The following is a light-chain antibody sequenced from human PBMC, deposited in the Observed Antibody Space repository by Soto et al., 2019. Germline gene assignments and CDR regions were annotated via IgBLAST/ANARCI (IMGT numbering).Light chain of an antibody. Sequence: EIVLTQSPGTLSLSPGERATLSCRASQSVSSSYLAWYQQHPGQAPRLLIFVASPRATGIPDRFSGSGSGTDFTLTISRLDSEDFAVYYCQQYGISPRLTFGGGTKVEIK. J-gene: IGKJ4*01. V-gene: IGKV3-20*01. CDR2: VAS. CDR3: QQYGISPRLT. CDR1: QSVSSSY.